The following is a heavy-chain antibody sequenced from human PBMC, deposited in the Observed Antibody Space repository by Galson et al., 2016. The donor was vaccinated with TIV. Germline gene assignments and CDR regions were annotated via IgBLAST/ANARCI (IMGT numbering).Heavy chain of an antibody. Sequence: SVKVSCKASGGTFSTSVFNWLRQAPGQGLEWMGVINPLFGTANYAQTFQGRLTITADESTSSAHMELSSLRSEDTAVYYCARCGQWSTYYFDYWGQGTLVTVSS. CDR1: GGTFSTSV. CDR3: ARCGQWSTYYFDY. D-gene: IGHD2-15*01. J-gene: IGHJ4*02. V-gene: IGHV1-69*13. CDR2: INPLFGTA.